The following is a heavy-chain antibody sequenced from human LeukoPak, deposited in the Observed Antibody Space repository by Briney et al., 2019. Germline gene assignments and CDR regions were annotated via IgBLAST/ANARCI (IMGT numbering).Heavy chain of an antibody. V-gene: IGHV4-34*01. CDR1: GGSFSGYY. J-gene: IGHJ4*02. CDR2: INHSGST. CDR3: TRRTYRADFDY. Sequence: SETLSLTCAVYGGSFSGYYWSWIRQPPGKGLEWIGEINHSGSTNYNPSLKSRVTISVDTSKNQFSLKLSSVTAADTAVYYCTRRTYRADFDYWGQGSLVTVSS. D-gene: IGHD3-16*02.